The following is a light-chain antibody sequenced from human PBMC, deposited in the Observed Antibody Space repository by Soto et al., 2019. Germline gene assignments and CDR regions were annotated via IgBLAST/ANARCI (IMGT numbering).Light chain of an antibody. CDR2: GAS. CDR3: QQRNIWPPVP. CDR1: QSVGSN. Sequence: EIVMTHSPASLSVSPGERVTLSCLARQSVGSNLAWYQQKPGQSPRLLIYGASTRATGIPARFSGSGSETEFTLTISSLQAEDSAVYYCQQRNIWPPVPFGQVTRLAI. J-gene: IGKJ5*01. V-gene: IGKV3-15*01.